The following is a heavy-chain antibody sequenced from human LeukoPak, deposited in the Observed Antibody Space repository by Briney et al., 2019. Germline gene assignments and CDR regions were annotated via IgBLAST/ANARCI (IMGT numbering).Heavy chain of an antibody. CDR3: ARKAELLWFGELFAFDI. CDR1: GYTFTSYD. J-gene: IGHJ3*02. CDR2: MNPNSGNT. V-gene: IGHV1-8*01. D-gene: IGHD3-10*01. Sequence: ASVKVSCKASGYTFTSYDINWVRQATGQGLEWMGWMNPNSGNTGYAQKFQGRGTMTRNTSISTAYMELSSLRSEDTAVYYCARKAELLWFGELFAFDIWGQGTMVTVSS.